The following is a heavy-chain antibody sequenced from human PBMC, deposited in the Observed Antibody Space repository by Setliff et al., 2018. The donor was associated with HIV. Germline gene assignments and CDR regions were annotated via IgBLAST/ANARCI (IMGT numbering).Heavy chain of an antibody. J-gene: IGHJ4*02. D-gene: IGHD2-8*01. Sequence: GASVKVSCKASGYNFTNYGIGWVRQAPGQGLEYLGWIGTYSGNTDYAQSVQGRVTMTRDTSTGTVYMDLRSLRSDDTAMYYCAREKYGDKFDYWGQGTLDTVSS. V-gene: IGHV1-18*01. CDR2: IGTYSGNT. CDR3: AREKYGDKFDY. CDR1: GYNFTNYG.